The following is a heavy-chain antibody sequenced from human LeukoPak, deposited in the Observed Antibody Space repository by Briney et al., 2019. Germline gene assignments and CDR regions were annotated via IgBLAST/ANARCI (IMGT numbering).Heavy chain of an antibody. CDR2: IYSAGGT. Sequence: PGGSLRLSCAASGFIVASNHMSWVRQAPGKGLEWVSVIYSAGGTYYADSVKGRFTISRDNAKNSLYLQMNSLRAEDTAVYYCARGLGGYYYDSSGPYYFDYWGQGTLVTVSS. D-gene: IGHD3-22*01. CDR3: ARGLGGYYYDSSGPYYFDY. V-gene: IGHV3-53*01. CDR1: GFIVASNH. J-gene: IGHJ4*02.